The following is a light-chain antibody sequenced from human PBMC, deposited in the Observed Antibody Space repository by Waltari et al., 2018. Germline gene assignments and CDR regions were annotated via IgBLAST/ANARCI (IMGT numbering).Light chain of an antibody. J-gene: IGKJ4*01. CDR2: GTF. CDR3: QQYDISPLT. CDR1: QTIRTTY. Sequence: EIVLTQSPGTLSLSPGEGATLSCRTSQTIRTTYLAWYQQKPGQAPTLLIYGTFSRATGIPDRFTGSGSGTDFSLTISSLEPGDFATYYCQQYDISPLTFGGGTKVEIK. V-gene: IGKV3-20*01.